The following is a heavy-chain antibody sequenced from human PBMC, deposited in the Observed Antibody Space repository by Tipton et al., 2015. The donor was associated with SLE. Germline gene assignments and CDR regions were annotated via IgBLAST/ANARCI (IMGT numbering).Heavy chain of an antibody. V-gene: IGHV4-34*01. CDR2: INHSGST. CDR1: GGSFSGYY. J-gene: IGHJ4*02. Sequence: TLSLTCAVYGGSFSGYYWSWIRQPPGKGLEWIGEINHSGSTNYNPSLKSRVTISVDTSKNQFSLKLSSVTAADPAVYYCARIRPRLAADPYYFDYWGQGTLVTVSS. D-gene: IGHD4-17*01. CDR3: ARIRPRLAADPYYFDY.